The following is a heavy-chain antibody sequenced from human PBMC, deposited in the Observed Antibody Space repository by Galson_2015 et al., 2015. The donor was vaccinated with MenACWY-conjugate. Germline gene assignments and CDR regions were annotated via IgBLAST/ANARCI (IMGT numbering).Heavy chain of an antibody. CDR2: ISYDGSNK. CDR3: ARVYSGSPDYGMDV. CDR1: GFTFSSYD. V-gene: IGHV3-30*04. D-gene: IGHD1-26*01. Sequence: SLRLSCAASGFTFSSYDMHWVRQAPGKGLDWVAVISYDGSNKYYADSVKGRFTISRDKNTLYLEMISLRGEDTAVYYCARVYSGSPDYGMDVLGQGTTVTVSS. J-gene: IGHJ6*02.